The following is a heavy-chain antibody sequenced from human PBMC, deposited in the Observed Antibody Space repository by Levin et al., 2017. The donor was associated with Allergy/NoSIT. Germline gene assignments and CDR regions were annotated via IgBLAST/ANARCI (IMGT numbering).Heavy chain of an antibody. D-gene: IGHD2-15*01. J-gene: IGHJ4*02. CDR1: GYTFTSYG. V-gene: IGHV1-18*01. CDR2: ISAYNGNT. CDR3: ARRFCSGGSCLRGGGYFDY. Sequence: ASVKVSCKASGYTFTSYGISWVRQAPGQGLEWMGWISAYNGNTNYAQKLQGRVTMTTDTSTSTAYMELRSLRSDDTAVYYCARRFCSGGSCLRGGGYFDYWGQGTLVTVSS.